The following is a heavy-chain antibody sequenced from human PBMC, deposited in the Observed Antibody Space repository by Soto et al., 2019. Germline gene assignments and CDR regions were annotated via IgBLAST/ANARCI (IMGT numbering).Heavy chain of an antibody. J-gene: IGHJ4*02. CDR2: IKSKTDGGTT. Sequence: EVQLVESGGGLVKPGGSLRLSCAASGITFTNVWMTWVRQAPGKGLEWVGRIKSKTDGGTTEYTAPVKGRFTISRDDSKNTLYLQMISLKTEDTAVYFCTTYSSGWYWGQGTLVTVSS. CDR1: GITFTNVW. D-gene: IGHD6-19*01. CDR3: TTYSSGWY. V-gene: IGHV3-15*01.